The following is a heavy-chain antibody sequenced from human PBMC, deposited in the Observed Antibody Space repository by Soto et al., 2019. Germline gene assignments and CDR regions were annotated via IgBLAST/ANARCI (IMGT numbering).Heavy chain of an antibody. D-gene: IGHD5-12*01. V-gene: IGHV6-1*01. J-gene: IGHJ5*02. CDR1: GDSVSSTTAS. Sequence: PSQTLSLTCAISGDSVSSTTASWNWIRQSPSRGLEWLGMTYFRAKWHNDYAVSVKSRIIINPDTSNSQFSLQLNSVTPEDTAVYFXAKGDNLGPKTGYAFDPWGQGIMVTVSS. CDR2: TYFRAKWHN. CDR3: AKGDNLGPKTGYAFDP.